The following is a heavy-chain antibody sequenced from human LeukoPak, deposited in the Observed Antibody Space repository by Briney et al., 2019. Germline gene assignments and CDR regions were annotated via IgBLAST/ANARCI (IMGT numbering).Heavy chain of an antibody. V-gene: IGHV4-31*03. CDR1: GGSISSGGYY. J-gene: IGHJ6*02. CDR2: IYYSGST. Sequence: KPSQTLSLTCTVSGGSISSGGYYWSWIRQHPGKGLEWIGYIYYSGSTYYNPSLKTRVTISVDTSKNQFSLKLSSVTAADTAVYYCARGYYYDSSGYFRSYYYGMDVWGQGTTVTVSS. D-gene: IGHD3-22*01. CDR3: ARGYYYDSSGYFRSYYYGMDV.